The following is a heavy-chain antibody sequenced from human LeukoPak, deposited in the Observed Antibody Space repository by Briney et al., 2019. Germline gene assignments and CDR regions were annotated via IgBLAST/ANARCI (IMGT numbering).Heavy chain of an antibody. CDR3: ARRADGVLNPLFDY. J-gene: IGHJ4*02. V-gene: IGHV1-18*04. D-gene: IGHD1-14*01. Sequence: ASVKVSCEASGYTFASYGISWVRQAPGQGFEWMGWISAYNGNTNYAQKFQGRVTVTTETSTSTAYMEVRSPRSDDTAVYYCARRADGVLNPLFDYWGQGTLVTVSS. CDR1: GYTFASYG. CDR2: ISAYNGNT.